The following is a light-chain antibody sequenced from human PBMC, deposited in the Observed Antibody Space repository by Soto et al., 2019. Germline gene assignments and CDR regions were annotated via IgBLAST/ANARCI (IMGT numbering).Light chain of an antibody. J-gene: IGLJ1*01. V-gene: IGLV2-14*01. CDR2: DVS. CDR3: SSYTRSSTYV. Sequence: QSALTQPASVSGSPGQSITISCTGTSSDVCGYNYVSWYRQHPGRAPKLMIYDVSNRPSGVSNRFSGSKSGNTASLTISGLQAEDEADYYCSSYTRSSTYVFGPG. CDR1: SSDVCGYNY.